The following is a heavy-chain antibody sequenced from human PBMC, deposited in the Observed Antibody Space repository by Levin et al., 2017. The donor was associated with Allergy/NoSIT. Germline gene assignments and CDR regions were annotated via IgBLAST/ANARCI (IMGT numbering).Heavy chain of an antibody. D-gene: IGHD6-13*01. J-gene: IGHJ4*02. Sequence: GGSLRLSCAASGFTFSSYAMSWVRQAPGKGLEWVSTISGSGGTTYYADSVKGRFTISRDNSKNTLYLQMNSLRAGDTALYNCAKGVGSWHQTDLYYFDYWGQGTLVTVSS. V-gene: IGHV3-23*01. CDR2: ISGSGGTT. CDR1: GFTFSSYA. CDR3: AKGVGSWHQTDLYYFDY.